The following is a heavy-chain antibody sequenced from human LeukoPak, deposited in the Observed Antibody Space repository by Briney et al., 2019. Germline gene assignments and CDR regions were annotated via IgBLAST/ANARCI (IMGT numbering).Heavy chain of an antibody. Sequence: PGGSLRLSCAVSGFIFSNYGMNWVRQAPGKGLEWVSYISSSGFTTDSSESVKGRFSISRDNAKNSLYLQMNSLRVEDTGVYYCAREVFDWLSPFDFWGQGTLVAVSS. CDR1: GFIFSNYG. CDR3: AREVFDWLSPFDF. CDR2: ISSSGFTT. V-gene: IGHV3-48*01. J-gene: IGHJ4*02. D-gene: IGHD3-9*01.